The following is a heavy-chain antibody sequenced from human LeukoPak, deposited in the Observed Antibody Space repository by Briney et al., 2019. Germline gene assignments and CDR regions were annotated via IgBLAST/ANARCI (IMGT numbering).Heavy chain of an antibody. CDR1: GGSFSGYY. V-gene: IGHV4-34*01. D-gene: IGHD3-10*01. CDR2: INHSGST. CDR3: ARGSRGYYFDY. J-gene: IGHJ4*02. Sequence: SETLSLTCAVYGGSFSGYYWSWIRQPPGKGLEWIGEINHSGSTNYSPSLKSRVTISVDTSKNQFSLKLSSVTAADTAVYYCARGSRGYYFDYWGQGTLVTVSS.